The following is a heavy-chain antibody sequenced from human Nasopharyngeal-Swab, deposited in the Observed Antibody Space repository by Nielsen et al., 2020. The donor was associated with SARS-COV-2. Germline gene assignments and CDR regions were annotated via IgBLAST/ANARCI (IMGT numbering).Heavy chain of an antibody. CDR2: IWYDGSNK. CDR3: ARGWSYGNDY. V-gene: IGHV3-33*01. Sequence: RGSLRLSCVASGFTFSNYGMHWVRQTPGKGLEWVAVIWYDGSNKDYADSVKGRFTISRDNSKNTLYLQMNSLRAEDTAVYYCARGWSYGNDYWGQGTLFTVSS. J-gene: IGHJ4*02. CDR1: GFTFSNYG. D-gene: IGHD5-18*01.